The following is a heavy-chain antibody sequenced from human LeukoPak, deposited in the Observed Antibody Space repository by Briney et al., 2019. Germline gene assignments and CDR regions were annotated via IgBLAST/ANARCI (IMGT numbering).Heavy chain of an antibody. Sequence: SVKVSCKASGGTFSSYAISWVRQAPGQGLEWMGGIIPIFGTANYAQKFQGRVTITADESTSTAYMELSSLRSEDTAVYYCARAGSGVVVPAAIVGNWFDPWGQGTLVTVSS. CDR1: GGTFSSYA. D-gene: IGHD2-2*02. V-gene: IGHV1-69*13. CDR2: IIPIFGTA. J-gene: IGHJ5*02. CDR3: ARAGSGVVVPAAIVGNWFDP.